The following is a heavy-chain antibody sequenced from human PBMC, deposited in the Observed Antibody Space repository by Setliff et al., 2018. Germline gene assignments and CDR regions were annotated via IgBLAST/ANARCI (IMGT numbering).Heavy chain of an antibody. CDR3: ARAPRYFDSTGSYFDG. CDR2: INHSGNT. D-gene: IGHD3-22*01. CDR1: GDSISSGNW. J-gene: IGHJ4*02. Sequence: SETLSLTCAVSGDSISSGNWWSWVRQPPEKGLEWIGEINHSGNTNYNPSLKSRVTISVDKSTNQFSLKLNSVTAADTAVYYCARAPRYFDSTGSYFDGWGQGTLVTVSS. V-gene: IGHV4-4*02.